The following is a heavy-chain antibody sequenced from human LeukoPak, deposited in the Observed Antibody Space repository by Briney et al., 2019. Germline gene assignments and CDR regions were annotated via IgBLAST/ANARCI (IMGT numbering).Heavy chain of an antibody. CDR3: AREGLDNHYYYMDV. CDR2: ISGSGGST. V-gene: IGHV3-23*01. Sequence: GGSLRLSCAASGFTFSSYAMSWVRQAPGKGLEWVSAISGSGGSTYYADSVKGRFTISRDNSKNTLYPQMNSLRAEDTAVYYCAREGLDNHYYYMDVWGKGTTVTVSS. CDR1: GFTFSSYA. J-gene: IGHJ6*03. D-gene: IGHD3/OR15-3a*01.